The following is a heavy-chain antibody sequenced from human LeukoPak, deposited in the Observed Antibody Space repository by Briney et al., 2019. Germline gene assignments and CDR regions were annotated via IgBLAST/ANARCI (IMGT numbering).Heavy chain of an antibody. Sequence: SVKVSCKASAGTFSSYAISWVRQAPGQGLEWMGGIIPIFGTANYAQKFQGRVTITADESTSTAYMELSSLRSEDTAVYYCAITSARDPDAFDIWGQGTMVTVSS. D-gene: IGHD1/OR15-1a*01. V-gene: IGHV1-69*13. CDR3: AITSARDPDAFDI. CDR1: AGTFSSYA. CDR2: IIPIFGTA. J-gene: IGHJ3*02.